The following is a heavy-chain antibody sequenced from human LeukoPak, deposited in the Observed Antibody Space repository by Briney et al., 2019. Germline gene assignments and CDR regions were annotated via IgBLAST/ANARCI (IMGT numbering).Heavy chain of an antibody. J-gene: IGHJ6*04. CDR3: ARVRSGYDDLYYYYGMDV. CDR1: GRSISSYY. Sequence: SETLSLTCTVSGRSISSYYWSWIRQPPGKGLEWIGYIYYSGSTNYNPSLKSRVTISVDTSKNQFSLKLSSVTAADTAVYYCARVRSGYDDLYYYYGMDVWGKGTTVTVSS. CDR2: IYYSGST. V-gene: IGHV4-59*01. D-gene: IGHD5-12*01.